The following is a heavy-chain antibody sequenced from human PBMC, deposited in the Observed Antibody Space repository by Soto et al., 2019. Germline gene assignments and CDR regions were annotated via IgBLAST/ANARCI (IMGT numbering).Heavy chain of an antibody. CDR2: IYSSGST. CDR3: ARDIRGYSRAFDY. J-gene: IGHJ4*02. V-gene: IGHV4-61*01. D-gene: IGHD5-18*01. CDR1: GGSVSSDNYY. Sequence: PSETLSLTCTASGGSVSSDNYYWTWIRQPPGKGLEWIGYIYSSGSTNYNPSLKSRVTISVDTSRNQFSLKLTSVTAADTAVYYCARDIRGYSRAFDYWGQGTLVTVSS.